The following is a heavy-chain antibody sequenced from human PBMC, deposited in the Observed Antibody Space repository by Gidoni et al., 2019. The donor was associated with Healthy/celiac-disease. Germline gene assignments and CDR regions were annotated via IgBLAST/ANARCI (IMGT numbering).Heavy chain of an antibody. V-gene: IGHV1-2*04. Sequence: QVQLVQSGAEVKKPGASVKVSCKASGYTFTGYYMHCVRQAPGQGLEWMGWINPNSDGTNYAQKFQGWVTMTRDTSISTAYMELSRLRSDDTAVYYCAREASRYSYGYYMDVWGKGTTVTVSS. CDR1: GYTFTGYY. D-gene: IGHD5-18*01. CDR3: AREASRYSYGYYMDV. CDR2: INPNSDGT. J-gene: IGHJ6*03.